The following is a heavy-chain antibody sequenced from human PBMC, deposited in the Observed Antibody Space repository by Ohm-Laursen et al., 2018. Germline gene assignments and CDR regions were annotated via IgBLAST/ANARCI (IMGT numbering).Heavy chain of an antibody. CDR3: AHRPPEEVTQIAFGSGNRRFDP. D-gene: IGHD3-3*01. J-gene: IGHJ5*02. Sequence: TQTLTLTRTFSGFSLSTSGVGVGWIRQPPGKALEWLALIYWNDDKRYSPSLKSRLPITKDTSKNQVALTMTNMDPVDTPTYYCAHRPPEEVTQIAFGSGNRRFDPWGQGTLVTVSS. CDR1: GFSLSTSGVG. CDR2: IYWNDDK. V-gene: IGHV2-5*01.